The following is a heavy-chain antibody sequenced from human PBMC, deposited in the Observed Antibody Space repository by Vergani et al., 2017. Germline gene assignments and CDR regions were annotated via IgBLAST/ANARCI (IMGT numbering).Heavy chain of an antibody. D-gene: IGHD2-15*01. V-gene: IGHV3-23*04. CDR1: GFTFSSYA. J-gene: IGHJ3*02. Sequence: EVQLVESGGGLVQPGGSLRLSCAASGFTFSSYAMSWVRQAPGKGLEWVSAISGSGGSTYYADSVKGRFTISRDNSKNTLYLQMNSLRAEDTAVYYCAKRSYCSCGSCYYDSFDIWGQGTMVTVSS. CDR3: AKRSYCSCGSCYYDSFDI. CDR2: ISGSGGST.